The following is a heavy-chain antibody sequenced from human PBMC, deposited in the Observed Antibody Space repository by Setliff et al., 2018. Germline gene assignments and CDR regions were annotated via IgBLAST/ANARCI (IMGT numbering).Heavy chain of an antibody. CDR2: TIPIFGTT. J-gene: IGHJ6*03. Sequence: SVKVSCKASGGTFSSYGISWVRQAPGQGLEWMGGTIPIFGTTNYAQKFQGRVTIITDESTTTAYMELSSLRPEDTAIYYCARGDFYYYFYMDVWGKGTTVTVSS. CDR1: GGTFSSYG. CDR3: ARGDFYYYFYMDV. V-gene: IGHV1-69*05.